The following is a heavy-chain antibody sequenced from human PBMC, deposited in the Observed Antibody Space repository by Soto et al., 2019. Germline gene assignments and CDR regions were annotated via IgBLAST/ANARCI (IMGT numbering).Heavy chain of an antibody. CDR1: GYSFTSYW. CDR3: ARRPRGYYYDSSGYYRDAFDI. V-gene: IGHV5-51*01. D-gene: IGHD3-22*01. Sequence: GESLKISCKGSGYSFTSYWIGWVRQMPGKGLEWMGIIYPGDSDTRYSPSFQGQVTISADKSISTACLQWSSLKASDTAMYYCARRPRGYYYDSSGYYRDAFDIWGQGTMVTVSS. J-gene: IGHJ3*02. CDR2: IYPGDSDT.